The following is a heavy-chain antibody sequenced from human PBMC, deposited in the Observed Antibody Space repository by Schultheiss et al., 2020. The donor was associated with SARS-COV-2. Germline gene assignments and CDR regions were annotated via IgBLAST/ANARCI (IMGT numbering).Heavy chain of an antibody. J-gene: IGHJ4*02. Sequence: GGSLRLSCKGSGYSFTTYWIVWVRQMPGKGLEWMGIIYPGDSDTRYSPSFQGQVTISADKSISTAYLQWSSLKASDTAMYYCARREEKLEYFDYWGQGTLVTVSS. CDR3: ARREEKLEYFDY. D-gene: IGHD6-13*01. CDR1: GYSFTTYW. CDR2: IYPGDSDT. V-gene: IGHV5-51*01.